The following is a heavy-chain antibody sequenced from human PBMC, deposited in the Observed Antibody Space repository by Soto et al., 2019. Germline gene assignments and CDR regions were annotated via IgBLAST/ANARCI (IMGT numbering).Heavy chain of an antibody. V-gene: IGHV3-74*01. J-gene: IGHJ6*03. CDR2: INSDGSST. CDR1: GFTFSSYW. CDR3: ARGYSYGKGYYYMDV. Sequence: GGSLRLSCAASGFTFSSYWMHWVRQAPGKGLVWVSRINSDGSSTSYADSVKGRSTISRDNAKNTLYLQMNSLRAEDTAVYYCARGYSYGKGYYYMDVWGKGTTVTVSS. D-gene: IGHD5-18*01.